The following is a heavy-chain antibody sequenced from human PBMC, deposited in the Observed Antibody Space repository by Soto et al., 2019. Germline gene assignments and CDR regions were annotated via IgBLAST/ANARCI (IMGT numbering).Heavy chain of an antibody. Sequence: TSETLSLTCTVSGGSISSYYWSWIRQPPGKGLEWIGYIYYSGSTNYNPSLKSRVTISVDTSKNPFSLKLSSVTAADTAVYYCARWRYYDSSGYYPYYFDYWGQGTRVTVSS. CDR3: ARWRYYDSSGYYPYYFDY. D-gene: IGHD3-22*01. CDR2: IYYSGST. CDR1: GGSISSYY. V-gene: IGHV4-59*01. J-gene: IGHJ4*02.